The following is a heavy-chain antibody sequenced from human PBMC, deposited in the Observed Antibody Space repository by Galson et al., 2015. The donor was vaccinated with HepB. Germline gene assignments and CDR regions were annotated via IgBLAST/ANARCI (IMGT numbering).Heavy chain of an antibody. CDR2: INPNSGGT. Sequence: SCKASRYTFTGYYMHWVRQAPGQGLEWMGWINPNSGGTNYAQKFQGWVTMTRDTSISTAYMELSRLRSDDTAVYYCARVYCSSTSCHLDVWGQGTTVTVSS. V-gene: IGHV1-2*04. CDR3: ARVYCSSTSCHLDV. CDR1: RYTFTGYY. J-gene: IGHJ6*02. D-gene: IGHD2-2*01.